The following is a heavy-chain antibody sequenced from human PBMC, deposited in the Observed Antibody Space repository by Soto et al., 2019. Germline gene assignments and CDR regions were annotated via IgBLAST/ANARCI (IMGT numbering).Heavy chain of an antibody. J-gene: IGHJ6*02. V-gene: IGHV1-18*01. CDR1: GYTFTSYG. CDR2: ISAYNGNT. D-gene: IGHD1-7*01. CDR3: ARSGAGTTGYYGMDV. Sequence: GASVKVSCKTSGYTFTSYGISWVRQAPGQGLEWMGWISAYNGNTNYAQKLQGRVTMTTDTSTSTAYMELRSLRSDDTAVYYCARSGAGTTGYYGMDVWGQGTTVTVSS.